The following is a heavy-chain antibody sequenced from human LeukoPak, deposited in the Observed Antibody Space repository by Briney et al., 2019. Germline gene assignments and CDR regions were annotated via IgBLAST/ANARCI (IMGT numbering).Heavy chain of an antibody. J-gene: IGHJ2*01. Sequence: SETLSLTCTVSGGSISSYYWSWIRQPPGKGLEWIGYIYYSRSTNYNLSLKSRVTISVDTSKNQFSLKLSSVTAADTAVYYCARRGPGGVVNWYFDLWGRGTLVTVSS. CDR2: IYYSRST. CDR1: GGSISSYY. D-gene: IGHD2-21*01. V-gene: IGHV4-59*08. CDR3: ARRGPGGVVNWYFDL.